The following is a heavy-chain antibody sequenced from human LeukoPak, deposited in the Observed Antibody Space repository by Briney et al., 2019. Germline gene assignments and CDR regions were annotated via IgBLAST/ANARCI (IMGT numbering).Heavy chain of an antibody. CDR2: IKQDGSEK. CDR1: GFTFSDYY. Sequence: GGSLRLSCVASGFTFSDYYMSWVRQPPGKGLEWVANIKQDGSEKYYVDSVKDRFTISRDNAKNSLYLQMNSLRAEDAAVYYCTRENWYIDYWGQGNLVTVSS. CDR3: TRENWYIDY. J-gene: IGHJ4*02. V-gene: IGHV3-7*01.